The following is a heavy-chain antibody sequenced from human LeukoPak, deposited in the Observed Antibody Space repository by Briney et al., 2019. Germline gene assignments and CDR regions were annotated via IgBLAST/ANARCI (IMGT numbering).Heavy chain of an antibody. Sequence: PGGSLRLSCAASGFTFSSYEMNWVRQAPGKGLEWVANIKEDGSEKYYVDSVKGRFTISRDNAKNSVYLQMNSLRAEDTAVYYCAREEGDSSGFDYWGQGTLVTVSS. V-gene: IGHV3-7*01. J-gene: IGHJ4*02. D-gene: IGHD3-22*01. CDR2: IKEDGSEK. CDR1: GFTFSSYE. CDR3: AREEGDSSGFDY.